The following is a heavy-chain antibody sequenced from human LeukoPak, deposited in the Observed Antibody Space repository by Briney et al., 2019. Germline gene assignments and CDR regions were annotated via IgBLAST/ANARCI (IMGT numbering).Heavy chain of an antibody. V-gene: IGHV3-30*02. Sequence: GGSLRLSCVAYGFTFSSYGMHWLPQAPGKGLVWVAFIRSGGTNKYYADSVKGRFTISRDNSKNTLFLQMNSLRADDTAVYYCAKDHSLQYYDSSGYFPGYYWGQGTLVTVSS. CDR2: IRSGGTNK. D-gene: IGHD3-22*01. J-gene: IGHJ4*02. CDR1: GFTFSSYG. CDR3: AKDHSLQYYDSSGYFPGYY.